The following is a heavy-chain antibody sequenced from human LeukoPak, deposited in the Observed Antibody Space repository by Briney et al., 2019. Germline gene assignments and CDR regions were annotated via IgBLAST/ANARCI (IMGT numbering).Heavy chain of an antibody. J-gene: IGHJ6*02. CDR1: GFTFSSYG. CDR2: ISYDGSNR. D-gene: IGHD1-7*01. CDR3: AKEQGLELHLTGYGMDV. V-gene: IGHV3-30*18. Sequence: GGSLRLSCAASGFTFSSYGMHWVRQAPGKGLEWVAVISYDGSNRYYADSVKGRFTISRDNSKNTLYLQMNSLRAEDTAVYYCAKEQGLELHLTGYGMDVWGQGTTVTVSS.